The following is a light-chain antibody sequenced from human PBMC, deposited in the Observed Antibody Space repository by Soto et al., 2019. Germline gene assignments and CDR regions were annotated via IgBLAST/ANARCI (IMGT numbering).Light chain of an antibody. CDR1: QSVISTY. J-gene: IGKJ5*01. CDR2: GAS. Sequence: EIVMTQSPATLSVSPGQRATLSCRASQSVISTYLAWYKQKPGQAPRVXIYGASSRATGIPDRFSGSGSGTEFTLTISRLEPEDFEVYYCQQYGSSPITFGQGTRLEIK. CDR3: QQYGSSPIT. V-gene: IGKV3-20*01.